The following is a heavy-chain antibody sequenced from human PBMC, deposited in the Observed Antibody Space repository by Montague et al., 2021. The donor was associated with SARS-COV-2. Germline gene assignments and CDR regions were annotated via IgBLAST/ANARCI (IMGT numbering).Heavy chain of an antibody. V-gene: IGHV4-34*01. D-gene: IGHD2-2*01. J-gene: IGHJ6*01. CDR2: INHSGSN. CDR1: GGSFSGYY. Sequence: SETLSLTCAVYGGSFSGYYWSWIRQPPGKGLEWIGEINHSGSNNXXPSLKSRVTISVDTSKNQFSLKLSSVTAADTAVYYCTREGYQVLWSDYYYYGMDVWGQGTTVTVPS. CDR3: TREGYQVLWSDYYYYGMDV.